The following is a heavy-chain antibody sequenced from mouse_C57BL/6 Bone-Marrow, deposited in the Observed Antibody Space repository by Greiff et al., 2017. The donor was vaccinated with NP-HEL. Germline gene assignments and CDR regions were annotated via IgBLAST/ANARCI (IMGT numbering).Heavy chain of an antibody. V-gene: IGHV5-12*01. D-gene: IGHD1-1*01. J-gene: IGHJ4*01. CDR2: ISNGGGST. Sequence: EVKLMESGGGLVQPGGSLKLSCAASGFTFSDYYMYWVRQTPEKRLEWVAYISNGGGSTYYPDTVKGRFTISRDNAKNTLYLQMSRLKSEDTAMYYCARRDTVVGAMDYWGQGTSVTVSS. CDR3: ARRDTVVGAMDY. CDR1: GFTFSDYY.